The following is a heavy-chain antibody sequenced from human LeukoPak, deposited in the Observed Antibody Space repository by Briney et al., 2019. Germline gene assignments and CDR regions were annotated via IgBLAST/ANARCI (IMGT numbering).Heavy chain of an antibody. V-gene: IGHV3-9*01. D-gene: IGHD3-10*01. J-gene: IGHJ4*02. CDR3: VKDGGSYGSGSNSFSH. Sequence: GRSLRLSCAASGFTFDDSAMHWVRQNPEKGLEWVSGISWNSDNIAYVDSVKGRFTISRDNRKNSLYLQMDSLRPEDTALYYCVKDGGSYGSGSNSFSHWGQGTLVLVS. CDR2: ISWNSDNI. CDR1: GFTFDDSA.